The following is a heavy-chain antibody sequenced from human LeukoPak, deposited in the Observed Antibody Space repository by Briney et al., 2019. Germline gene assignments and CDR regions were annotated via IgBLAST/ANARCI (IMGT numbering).Heavy chain of an antibody. J-gene: IGHJ4*02. CDR1: GFTFSSYW. V-gene: IGHV3-33*08. Sequence: GGSLRLSCAASGFTFSSYWMSWVRQAPGKGLEWVAVIWYDGSNKYYADSVKGRFTISRDNSKNTLYLQMNSLRAEDTAVYYCARGRSGSQENFFDYWGQGTLVTVSS. CDR3: ARGRSGSQENFFDY. CDR2: IWYDGSNK. D-gene: IGHD1-26*01.